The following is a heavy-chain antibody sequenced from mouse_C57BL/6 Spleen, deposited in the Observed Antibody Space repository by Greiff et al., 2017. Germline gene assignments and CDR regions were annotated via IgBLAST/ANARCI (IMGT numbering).Heavy chain of an antibody. V-gene: IGHV1-81*01. CDR3: ARSGTTEPFDY. J-gene: IGHJ2*01. CDR2: IYPRSGNT. D-gene: IGHD1-1*01. CDR1: GYTFTSYG. Sequence: QVQLQQSGAELARPGASVKLSCKASGYTFTSYGISWVKQRTGQGLEWIGEIYPRSGNTYYNEKFKGKATLTADKSSSAAYMELRSLTSEDSAVYFCARSGTTEPFDYWGQGTTLTVSS.